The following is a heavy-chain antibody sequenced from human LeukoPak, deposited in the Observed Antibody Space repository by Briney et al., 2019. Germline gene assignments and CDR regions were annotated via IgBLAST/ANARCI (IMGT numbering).Heavy chain of an antibody. CDR1: SASISSSPHF. V-gene: IGHV4-39*02. CDR2: ISYSGTT. D-gene: IGHD3-10*01. Sequence: SETLSLTCTVSSASISSSPHFWAWIRQSPGEGLEWIGSISYSGTTYYNPSLKSRVTISVDTSENHFSLKLSSVTAADTAVYYCAANSADYNTLGSSYKVWGQGTLVTVSS. CDR3: AANSADYNTLGSSYKV. J-gene: IGHJ4*02.